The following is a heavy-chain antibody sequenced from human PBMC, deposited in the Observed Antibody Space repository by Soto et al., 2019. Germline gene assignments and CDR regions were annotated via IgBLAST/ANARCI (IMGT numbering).Heavy chain of an antibody. D-gene: IGHD6-6*01. J-gene: IGHJ5*02. CDR1: GGTFSSYA. V-gene: IGHV1-69*13. Sequence: ASVKVSCKASGGTFSSYAISWVRQAPGQGLEWMGGIIPIFGTANYAQKFQGRVTITADESTSTAYMELSSLRSEDTAVYYCARDWYSSSSGGGYWFDPWGQGTLVTVSS. CDR3: ARDWYSSSSGGGYWFDP. CDR2: IIPIFGTA.